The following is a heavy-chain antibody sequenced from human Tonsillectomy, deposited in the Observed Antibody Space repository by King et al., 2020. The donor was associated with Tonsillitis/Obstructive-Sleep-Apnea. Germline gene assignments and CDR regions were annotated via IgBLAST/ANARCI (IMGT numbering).Heavy chain of an antibody. CDR2: MYHSGST. V-gene: IGHV4-59*11. D-gene: IGHD3/OR15-3a*01. Sequence: VQLQESGPGLVKPSETLSLTCTVSGASIRSHYWSWVRQPPGKGLEWIGHMYHSGSTNYNPSLKLRVTMSVATSKNQFYLKLSSVTAADTAMYDCVRDSDWVSWIYFDDSVGPWGQGTLVTVFS. CDR3: VRDSDWVSWIYFDDSVGP. CDR1: GASIRSHY. J-gene: IGHJ5*02.